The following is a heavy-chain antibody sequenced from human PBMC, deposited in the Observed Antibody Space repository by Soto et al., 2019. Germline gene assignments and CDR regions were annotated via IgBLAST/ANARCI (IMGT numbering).Heavy chain of an antibody. CDR1: GGSISSSSYY. V-gene: IGHV4-39*01. CDR2: IYYSGST. J-gene: IGHJ4*02. CDR3: ASLQPFYDYIWGSYRSLSRYYFDY. D-gene: IGHD3-16*02. Sequence: QLQLQESGPGLVKPSETLSLTCTVSGGSISSSSYYWGWIRQPPGKGLEWIGSIYYSGSTYYNPSLKSRVTISVDTSKNQFSLKLSSVTAADTAVYYCASLQPFYDYIWGSYRSLSRYYFDYWGQGTLVTVSS.